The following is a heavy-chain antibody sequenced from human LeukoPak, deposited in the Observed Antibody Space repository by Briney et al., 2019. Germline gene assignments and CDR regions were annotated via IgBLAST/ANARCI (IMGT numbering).Heavy chain of an antibody. D-gene: IGHD2-15*01. J-gene: IGHJ3*02. CDR1: GGSFSGYY. Sequence: KPSETLSLTCAVYGGSFSGYYWSWIRQPPGKGLEWIGEINHSGSTNYNPSLKGRVTISVDTSKNQFSLKLSSVTAADTAVYYCARGYCSGGSCYYAFDIWGQGTMVTVSS. CDR3: ARGYCSGGSCYYAFDI. CDR2: INHSGST. V-gene: IGHV4-34*01.